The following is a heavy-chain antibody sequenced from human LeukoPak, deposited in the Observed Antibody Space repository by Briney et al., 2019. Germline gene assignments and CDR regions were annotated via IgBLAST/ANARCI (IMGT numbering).Heavy chain of an antibody. V-gene: IGHV4-4*07. CDR1: GGSISSYY. Sequence: SETLSLTCTVSGGSISSYYWSWIRQPAGKGLEWIGRIYTSGSTNYNPSLKSRVTMSVDTSKNQFSLKLSSVTAADTAVYYCARDRGLGAHNWFDPGAREPWSPSPQ. CDR2: IYTSGST. D-gene: IGHD1-26*01. J-gene: IGHJ5*02. CDR3: ARDRGLGAHNWFDP.